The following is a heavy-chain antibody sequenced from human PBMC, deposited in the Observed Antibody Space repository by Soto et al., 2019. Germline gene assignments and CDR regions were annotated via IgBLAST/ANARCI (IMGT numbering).Heavy chain of an antibody. CDR2: IYSGGST. CDR1: GFTVSSNY. V-gene: IGHV3-53*04. D-gene: IGHD6-19*01. J-gene: IGHJ4*02. Sequence: PGGSLSLSCAASGFTVSSNYMSWVRQAPGKGLEWVSVIYSGGSTYYADSVKGRFTISRHNSKNTLYLQMNSLRAEDTAVYYCARAVSGWIDYWGQGTLVTVAS. CDR3: ARAVSGWIDY.